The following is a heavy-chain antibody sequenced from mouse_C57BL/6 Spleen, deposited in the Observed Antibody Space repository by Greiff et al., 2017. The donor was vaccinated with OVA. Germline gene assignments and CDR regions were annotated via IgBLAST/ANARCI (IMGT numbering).Heavy chain of an antibody. Sequence: QVQLQQSGAELVRPGSSVKLSCKASGYTFTSYWMHWVKQRPIQGLEWIGNIDPSDSETHYNQKFKDKATLTVDKSSSTAYMQLSSLTSEDSAVYYCARGGDGSRSFDVWGTGTTVTVSS. CDR1: GYTFTSYW. CDR3: ARGGDGSRSFDV. V-gene: IGHV1-52*01. J-gene: IGHJ1*03. CDR2: IDPSDSET. D-gene: IGHD1-1*01.